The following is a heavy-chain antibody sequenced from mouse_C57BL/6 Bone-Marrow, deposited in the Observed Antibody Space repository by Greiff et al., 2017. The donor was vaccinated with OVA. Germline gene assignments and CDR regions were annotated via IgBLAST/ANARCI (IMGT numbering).Heavy chain of an antibody. D-gene: IGHD2-2*01. J-gene: IGHJ2*01. CDR1: GFNIKNTY. Sequence: EVKLQESVAELVRPGASVKLSCTASGFNIKNTYMHWVKQRPEQGLEWIGRIDPANGNTKYAPKFQGKATLTADTSSNTAYLPLSRLTSEYTAIDYCSRLMVTTKGFGCWGQGTTLTVSS. V-gene: IGHV14-3*01. CDR2: IDPANGNT. CDR3: SRLMVTTKGFGC.